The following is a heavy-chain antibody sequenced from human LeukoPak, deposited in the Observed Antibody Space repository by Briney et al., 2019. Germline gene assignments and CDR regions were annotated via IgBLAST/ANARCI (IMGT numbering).Heavy chain of an antibody. D-gene: IGHD5-12*01. CDR3: AREGGINGYVI. J-gene: IGHJ4*02. CDR2: IYYSGST. CDR1: GGSISSHY. V-gene: IGHV4-59*11. Sequence: SETLSLTCTVSGGSISSHYWSWIRQPPGKGLEWIGYIYYSGSTNYNPSLKSRVTISLDTSKNQFSLKLSSVTAADTAVYYCAREGGINGYVIWGQGTLVTVSS.